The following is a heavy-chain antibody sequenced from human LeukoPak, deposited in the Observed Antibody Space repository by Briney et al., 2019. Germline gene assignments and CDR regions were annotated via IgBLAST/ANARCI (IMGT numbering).Heavy chain of an antibody. CDR2: INPNSGGI. D-gene: IGHD4-17*01. J-gene: IGHJ4*02. V-gene: IGHV1-2*02. Sequence: ASVKVSCKASGYTFTGYYMHWVRQAPGQGLEWMGWINPNSGGINYAQKFQGRVTMTRDTSISTAYMELSRLRSDDTAVYYCARDEDYGDPTGDYWGQGTLVTVSS. CDR1: GYTFTGYY. CDR3: ARDEDYGDPTGDY.